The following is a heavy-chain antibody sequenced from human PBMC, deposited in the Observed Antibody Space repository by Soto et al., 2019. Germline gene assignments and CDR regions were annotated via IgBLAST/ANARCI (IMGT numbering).Heavy chain of an antibody. V-gene: IGHV4-59*08. D-gene: IGHD5-12*01. Sequence: SETLSLTCTVSGGSISSYCWSWIRQHPGKGLEWIGYIYYSGSTNYNPSLKSRVTISVDTSKNQFSLKLSSVPAADTAVYYCARSGYSGPPMTNWFDPWGQGTLVTVSS. CDR1: GGSISSYC. CDR3: ARSGYSGPPMTNWFDP. J-gene: IGHJ5*02. CDR2: IYYSGST.